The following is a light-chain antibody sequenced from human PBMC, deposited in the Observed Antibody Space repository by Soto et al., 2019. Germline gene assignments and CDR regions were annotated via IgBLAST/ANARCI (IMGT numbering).Light chain of an antibody. CDR3: QQYGDRPRT. V-gene: IGKV3-15*01. J-gene: IGKJ1*01. CDR2: DAS. CDR1: QYIGSA. Sequence: EVVLTQSPATLSVSPGDRATLSCRASQYIGSAVAWYHQRSGQAPRLLIFDASIRVPTTPARFSGSVSGTEFTLTISSLESEDFAVYFCQQYGDRPRTCGQGTKGDIK.